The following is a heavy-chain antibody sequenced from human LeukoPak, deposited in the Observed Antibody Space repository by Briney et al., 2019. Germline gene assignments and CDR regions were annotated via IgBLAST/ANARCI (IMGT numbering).Heavy chain of an antibody. CDR1: GFTFSSYA. D-gene: IGHD6-6*01. J-gene: IGHJ5*02. Sequence: GGSLRLSCAASGFTFSSYAMSWVRQAPGKGLVWVSRINGDGSAINYADSVKGRFTISRDNAKNTLYLQMNSLRAEDTAVYYCARDSLSSGPDWFDPWGQGTLVTVSS. CDR2: INGDGSAI. CDR3: ARDSLSSGPDWFDP. V-gene: IGHV3-74*01.